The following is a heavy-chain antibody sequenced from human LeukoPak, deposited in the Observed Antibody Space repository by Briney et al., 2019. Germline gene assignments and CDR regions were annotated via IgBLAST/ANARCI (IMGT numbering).Heavy chain of an antibody. CDR3: ATSRTLDY. V-gene: IGHV3-7*01. D-gene: IGHD2-2*01. Sequence: GGSLRLSCAASGFTFSMSWMTWVRQAPGKGLEWVASINGHGSEIHYVDSVKGRFTISRDNAKNSLYLQMNSLRAADTAVYYCATSRTLDYWGQGTLATVSS. CDR1: GFTFSMSW. CDR2: INGHGSEI. J-gene: IGHJ4*02.